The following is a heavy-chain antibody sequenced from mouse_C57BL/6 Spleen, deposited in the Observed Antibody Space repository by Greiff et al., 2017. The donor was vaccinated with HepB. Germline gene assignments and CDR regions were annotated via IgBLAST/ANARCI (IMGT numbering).Heavy chain of an antibody. CDR3: ARMGTGTGFDY. Sequence: VQLQESGAELVRPGASVKLSCKASGYTFTDYYINWVKQRPGQGLEWIARIYPGSGNTYYNEKFKGKATLTAEKSSSTAYMQLSSLTSEDSAVYFCARMGTGTGFDYWGQGTTLTVSS. V-gene: IGHV1-76*01. J-gene: IGHJ2*01. D-gene: IGHD4-1*01. CDR1: GYTFTDYY. CDR2: IYPGSGNT.